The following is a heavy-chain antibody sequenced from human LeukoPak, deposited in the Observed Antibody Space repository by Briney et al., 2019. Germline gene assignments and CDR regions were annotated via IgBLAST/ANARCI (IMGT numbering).Heavy chain of an antibody. Sequence: PSETLSLTCAVFGGSFSGYFWSWIRQPPGKGLEWIGEINHSGSTNYNPSLKSRVSIIADTSKDQFSLRLSSVTAADTAVYYCARVGIGYYQREKFFYHWGQGTLVTVSS. D-gene: IGHD2-15*01. V-gene: IGHV4-34*01. CDR1: GGSFSGYF. CDR2: INHSGST. J-gene: IGHJ1*01. CDR3: ARVGIGYYQREKFFYH.